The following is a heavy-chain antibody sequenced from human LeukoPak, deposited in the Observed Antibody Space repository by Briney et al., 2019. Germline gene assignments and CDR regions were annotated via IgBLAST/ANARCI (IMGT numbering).Heavy chain of an antibody. Sequence: SETLSLTCTVSGGSISSYYWSWIRQLPGKGLEWIGYIYYSGSTNYNPSLKSRVTISVDTSENQFSLKLSSVTAADTAVYYCARVLRSYYGSGSPYYFDYWGQGTLVTVSS. J-gene: IGHJ4*02. CDR2: IYYSGST. V-gene: IGHV4-59*01. CDR1: GGSISSYY. CDR3: ARVLRSYYGSGSPYYFDY. D-gene: IGHD3-10*01.